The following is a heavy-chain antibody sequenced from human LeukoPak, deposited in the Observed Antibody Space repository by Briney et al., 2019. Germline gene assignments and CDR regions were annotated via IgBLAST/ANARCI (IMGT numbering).Heavy chain of an antibody. J-gene: IGHJ1*01. CDR3: ARNAYMDSEYFQH. Sequence: AAVKVSRMASGYSFTSYGVSWVRPAPRRGVGCVGWICAKNGDTNYAQKLKGRVTMTTDTSTSTAYMDLRSRRSDDTAVYYCARNAYMDSEYFQHPGEGTLVTVSS. D-gene: IGHD2-21*01. CDR1: GYSFTSYG. V-gene: IGHV1-18*01. CDR2: ICAKNGDT.